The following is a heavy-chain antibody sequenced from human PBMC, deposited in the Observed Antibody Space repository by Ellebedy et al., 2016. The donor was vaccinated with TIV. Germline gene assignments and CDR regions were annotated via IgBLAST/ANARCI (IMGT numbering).Heavy chain of an antibody. J-gene: IGHJ4*02. D-gene: IGHD1-1*01. CDR2: IYYSGST. V-gene: IGHV4-61*05. CDR1: GGSISSSSYY. Sequence: MPGGSLRLSCTVSGGSISSSSYYWSWIRQPPGKGLEWIGYIYYSGSTNYNPSLKSRVTMSVDTSKNQFSLRLSSVTAADTAVYYCARRRINSFFDYWGQGTLVTVSS. CDR3: ARRRINSFFDY.